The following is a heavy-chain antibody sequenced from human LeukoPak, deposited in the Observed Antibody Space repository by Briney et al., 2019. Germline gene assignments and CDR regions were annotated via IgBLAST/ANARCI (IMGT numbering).Heavy chain of an antibody. CDR3: AKRGGTTRGAFDL. Sequence: SETLSLTCAVYGGSFSGYYWNWIRQSPGKGLEWIGSILYSGDTYYIPSLKGRVTISADRSKNQISLSLSSVTAADSAVYYCAKRGGTTRGAFDLWGQGTIVTVSS. J-gene: IGHJ3*01. D-gene: IGHD1-1*01. CDR1: GGSFSGYY. V-gene: IGHV4-34*12. CDR2: ILYSGDT.